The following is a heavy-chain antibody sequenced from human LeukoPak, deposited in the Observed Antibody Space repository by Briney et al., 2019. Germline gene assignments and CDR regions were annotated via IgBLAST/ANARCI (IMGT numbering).Heavy chain of an antibody. Sequence: ASVKVSCKASGYTFTGYYMNWVRQAPGQGLEWLGWINPNSGGTNYAQKFQGRVTMTRDTSISTAYMELSSLRSEDTAVYYCARDGASWRETRAAAFDIWGQGTMVTASS. CDR2: INPNSGGT. J-gene: IGHJ3*02. CDR3: ARDGASWRETRAAAFDI. CDR1: GYTFTGYY. V-gene: IGHV1-2*02. D-gene: IGHD2-2*01.